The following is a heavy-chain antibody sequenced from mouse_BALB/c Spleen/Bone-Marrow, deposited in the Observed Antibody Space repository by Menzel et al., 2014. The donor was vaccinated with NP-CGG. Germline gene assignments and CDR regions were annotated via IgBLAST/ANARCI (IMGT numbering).Heavy chain of an antibody. D-gene: IGHD1-2*01. V-gene: IGHV4-1*02. CDR3: AKNYYYGYVAY. CDR2: INPDSSTI. Sequence: EVMLVESGGGLVQPGGSLKLSCAASGFDFSRYWMTWVRQAPGKGLEWIGEINPDSSTINYAPSLKDKFIISRDNAKNTLYLQMGKVRSEDTALYYCAKNYYYGYVAYWGQGTLVTVSA. CDR1: GFDFSRYW. J-gene: IGHJ3*01.